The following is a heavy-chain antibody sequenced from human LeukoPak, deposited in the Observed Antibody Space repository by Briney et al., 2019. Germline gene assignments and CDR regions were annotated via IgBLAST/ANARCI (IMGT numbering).Heavy chain of an antibody. CDR3: ARKSTNPLDY. CDR1: GGSISNYY. CDR2: IHNSGST. V-gene: IGHV4-59*01. J-gene: IGHJ4*02. Sequence: SETLSLTCTVSGGSISNYYWSWIRQPPGKGLEWIGYIHNSGSTSYNPSLKSRVTMSVDTSKNQFSLKLSSVTAADTAVYYCARKSTNPLDYWGQGTLVIVSS.